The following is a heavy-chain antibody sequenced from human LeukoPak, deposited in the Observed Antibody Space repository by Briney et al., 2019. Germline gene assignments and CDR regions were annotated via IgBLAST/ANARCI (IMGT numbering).Heavy chain of an antibody. CDR2: IYTSGST. CDR1: GGSISSYH. Sequence: SETLSLTCTVSGGSISSYHWSWIRQPAGKGLEWIGRIYTSGSTNYNPSLKSRVTMSVDTSKNQFSLKLTSVTAADTAVYYCARGEAVPIIGPIAPFDYWGQGILVTVSS. V-gene: IGHV4-4*07. CDR3: ARGEAVPIIGPIAPFDY. D-gene: IGHD6-13*01. J-gene: IGHJ4*02.